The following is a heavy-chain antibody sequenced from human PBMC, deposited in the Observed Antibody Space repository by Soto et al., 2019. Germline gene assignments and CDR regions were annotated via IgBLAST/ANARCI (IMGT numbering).Heavy chain of an antibody. CDR2: ISGYNGDT. D-gene: IGHD2-15*01. CDR3: AKDRFLADMHNYYGMDV. J-gene: IGHJ6*02. V-gene: IGHV1-18*01. Sequence: ASVKVSCKTSGYTFSRYGISWVRQAPGQGLEWTGWISGYNGDTNYAQKAQGRVTMTIDTSTYTAYMELRSLRAEDTAIYYCAKDRFLADMHNYYGMDVWGQGTTVTVSS. CDR1: GYTFSRYG.